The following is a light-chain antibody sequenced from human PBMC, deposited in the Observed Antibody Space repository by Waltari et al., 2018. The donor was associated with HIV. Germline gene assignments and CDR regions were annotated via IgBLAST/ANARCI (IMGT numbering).Light chain of an antibody. J-gene: IGLJ2*01. CDR2: EVT. CDR3: CSYTGTGVV. CDR1: SSDVGAYNL. V-gene: IGLV2-23*02. Sequence: QSALTQPASASGSPGQSITISCTGTSSDVGAYNLVSWYQQNPGTAPKLMIFEVTKRPSGVSDRFSGSRSGNTASLTISGLQAEDEGDYHCCSYTGTGVVFGGGTKLTVL.